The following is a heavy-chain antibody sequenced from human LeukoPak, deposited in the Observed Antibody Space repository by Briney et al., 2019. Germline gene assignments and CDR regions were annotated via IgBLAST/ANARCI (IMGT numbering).Heavy chain of an antibody. CDR2: ISYGGAYK. V-gene: IGHV3-30*04. CDR3: ARMGYCTSTTCYHYFEY. J-gene: IGHJ4*02. Sequence: PGRSLRLSCGASGFTFSSYAMYWVRQAPGKGLEWVATISYGGAYKFYADSVKGRCTISRDNSMNTLYLQVNSLSAEDTAVYYCARMGYCTSTTCYHYFEYWGQGTLVTVSS. D-gene: IGHD2-2*01. CDR1: GFTFSSYA.